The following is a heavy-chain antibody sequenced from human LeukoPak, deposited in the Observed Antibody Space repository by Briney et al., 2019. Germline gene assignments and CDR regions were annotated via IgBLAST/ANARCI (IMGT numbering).Heavy chain of an antibody. V-gene: IGHV3-11*03. Sequence: GGSLRLSCAASGFTFRDYYMSWLRQAPGKGLEWVSYTSSSSSYTNYADSVKGRFTISRDNAKNSLYLQMNSLRAEDTAVYYCARRKSGYQTFDNWGQRTLVTVSS. D-gene: IGHD3-3*01. CDR2: TSSSSSYT. CDR1: GFTFRDYY. J-gene: IGHJ4*02. CDR3: ARRKSGYQTFDN.